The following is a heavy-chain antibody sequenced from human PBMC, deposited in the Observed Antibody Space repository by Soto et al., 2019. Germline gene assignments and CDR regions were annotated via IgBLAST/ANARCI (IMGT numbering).Heavy chain of an antibody. D-gene: IGHD4-17*01. J-gene: IGHJ4*02. CDR1: GFTFDDYA. CDR2: ISWNSGSI. V-gene: IGHV3-9*01. Sequence: EVQLVESGGGLVQPGRSLRLSCAASGFTFDDYAMRWVRQAPGKGLEWVSGISWNSGSIGYADSVKGRFTISRDNCKNSVYLQMNSLIAEVSALDYCAIDKEAGDYLILDYLGQGTQVTVSS. CDR3: AIDKEAGDYLILDY.